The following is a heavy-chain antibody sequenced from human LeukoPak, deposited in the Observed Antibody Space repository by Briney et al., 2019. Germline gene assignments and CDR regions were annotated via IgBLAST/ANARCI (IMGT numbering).Heavy chain of an antibody. Sequence: SQTLSLTCTVSGGSISSGDYYWSWIRQPPGKGLEWIGYIYYSGSTYYNPSLKSRVTIPVDTSKNQFSLKLSSVAAADTAVYYCARESRLGFIGSSGYYIDYWGQGTLVTVSS. J-gene: IGHJ4*02. CDR1: GGSISSGDYY. V-gene: IGHV4-30-4*01. CDR3: ARESRLGFIGSSGYYIDY. CDR2: IYYSGST. D-gene: IGHD3-22*01.